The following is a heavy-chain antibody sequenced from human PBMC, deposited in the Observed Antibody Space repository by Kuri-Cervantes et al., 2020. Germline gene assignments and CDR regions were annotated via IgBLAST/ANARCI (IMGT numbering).Heavy chain of an antibody. D-gene: IGHD6-19*01. CDR3: AKDMGSSGWYGRFDAFDI. Sequence: GGPLRLPCAVSGFTFSSYWMRWVRQAPGKGLEWVANIKQDGSEKYYVGSVKGRFTISRDNAKNSLYLQMNSLRAEDTALYYCAKDMGSSGWYGRFDAFDIWGQGTMVTVSS. J-gene: IGHJ3*02. V-gene: IGHV3-7*03. CDR2: IKQDGSEK. CDR1: GFTFSSYW.